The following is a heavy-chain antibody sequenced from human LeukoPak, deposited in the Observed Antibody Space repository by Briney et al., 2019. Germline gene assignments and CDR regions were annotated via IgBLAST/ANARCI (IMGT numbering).Heavy chain of an antibody. Sequence: PSETLSLTCTVSGGSISSSNYYWGWIRQSPGKGMVYVGSINYSGSTYYNPSLKSRVTISVDTSENQCSLRLNSVTAAETAVYYCVRGSPYHIWGQGTLVTVSS. CDR1: GGSISSSNYY. CDR2: INYSGST. V-gene: IGHV4-39*01. CDR3: VRGSPYHI. D-gene: IGHD2-15*01. J-gene: IGHJ4*02.